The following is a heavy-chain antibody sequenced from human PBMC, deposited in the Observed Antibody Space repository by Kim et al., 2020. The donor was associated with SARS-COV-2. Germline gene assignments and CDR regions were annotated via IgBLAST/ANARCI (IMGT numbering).Heavy chain of an antibody. V-gene: IGHV4-30-4*01. CDR3: ARGFYDNTFDY. Sequence: SETLSLTCTVSGGSISSGDYYWSWIRQPPGKGLEWIGYIYYSGSTYYNPSLKSRVTISVDTSKNQFSLKLSSVTAADTAVYYLARGFYDNTFDYWGQGTLVTVSS. D-gene: IGHD3-9*01. J-gene: IGHJ4*02. CDR2: IYYSGST. CDR1: GGSISSGDYY.